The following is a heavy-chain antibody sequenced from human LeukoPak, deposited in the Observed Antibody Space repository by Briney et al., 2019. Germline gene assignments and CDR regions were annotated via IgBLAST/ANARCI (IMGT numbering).Heavy chain of an antibody. J-gene: IGHJ4*02. CDR3: ARDSPIIAAAGDFDY. V-gene: IGHV1-18*01. CDR1: GYTFTSYG. Sequence: ASVKVSCKASGYTFTSYGISWVRQAPGQGLEWMGWISAYNDNTNYAQKLQGRVTMTTDTSTSTAYMELMSLRSDDTAVYYCARDSPIIAAAGDFDYWGQGTLVTVSS. CDR2: ISAYNDNT. D-gene: IGHD6-13*01.